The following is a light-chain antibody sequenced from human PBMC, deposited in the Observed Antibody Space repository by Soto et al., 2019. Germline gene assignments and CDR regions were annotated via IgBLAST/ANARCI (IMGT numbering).Light chain of an antibody. V-gene: IGKV1-9*01. CDR2: AAS. CDR1: QVISTS. J-gene: IGKJ5*01. CDR3: QQLFDSPIT. Sequence: DIQMTQSPSSLSPSIRERVTSACRASQVISTSLAWYQVKPGKAPKLLISAASTLESGVPSRFSATVSGTEFSLTITSLQPEDFATYYCQQLFDSPITFGQGTRLEI.